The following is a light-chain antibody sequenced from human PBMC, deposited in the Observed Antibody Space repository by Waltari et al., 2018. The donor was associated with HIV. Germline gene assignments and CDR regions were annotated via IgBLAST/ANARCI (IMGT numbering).Light chain of an antibody. CDR1: SSDIGGYDY. Sequence: QSALTQPASVSGSLGQSITFSCTGTSSDIGGYDYVSWSQQHPGKAPKIIIFGVTVRPSGVPDRFSGSKSANTASLTISGLQAEDEADYYCTSFTSSSAWLFGGGTKLTVL. V-gene: IGLV2-14*03. J-gene: IGLJ3*02. CDR3: TSFTSSSAWL. CDR2: GVT.